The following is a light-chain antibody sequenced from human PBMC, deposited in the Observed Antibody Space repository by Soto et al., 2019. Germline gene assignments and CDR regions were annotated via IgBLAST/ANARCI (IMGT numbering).Light chain of an antibody. CDR1: SSDIGTYNY. CDR2: EVS. V-gene: IGLV2-14*01. Sequence: QSALTQPASVSGSPGQSITISCTGSSSDIGTYNYLSWYQQHPGKAPKLMIYEVSDRPSGISNRFSGSKSGNTASPTISGLQAEDEADYYCSSYTSSGTHWVFGGGTKLTVL. CDR3: SSYTSSGTHWV. J-gene: IGLJ3*02.